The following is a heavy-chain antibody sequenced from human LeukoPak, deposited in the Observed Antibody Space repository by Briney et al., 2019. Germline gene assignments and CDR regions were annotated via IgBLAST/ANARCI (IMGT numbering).Heavy chain of an antibody. CDR3: AKHMRSANTYSFFGLDV. CDR2: INWNGGGT. D-gene: IGHD4/OR15-4a*01. Sequence: SGSSLTPAYAATGSSFTDSCTHSVRQPPGKCREWLSFINWNGGGTDYADSVKGRFTISRDNAKNSLYLQLSSLRPEDTALYYCAKHMRSANTYSFFGLDVWGQGTTVTVSS. J-gene: IGHJ6*02. CDR1: GSSFTDSC. V-gene: IGHV3-9*01.